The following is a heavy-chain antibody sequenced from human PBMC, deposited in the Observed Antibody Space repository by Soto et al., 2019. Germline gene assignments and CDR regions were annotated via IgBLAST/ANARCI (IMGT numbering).Heavy chain of an antibody. CDR2: IWYDGSNK. CDR1: GFTFSSYV. CDR3: AREIDYGDSKYYFDY. Sequence: GGSLRLSCAASGFTFSSYVMHWVRQAPGKGLEWVAVIWYDGSNKYYADSVKGRFTISRDNSKNTLYLQMNSLRAEDTAVYYCAREIDYGDSKYYFDYWGQGTLVTVSS. V-gene: IGHV3-33*01. J-gene: IGHJ4*02. D-gene: IGHD4-17*01.